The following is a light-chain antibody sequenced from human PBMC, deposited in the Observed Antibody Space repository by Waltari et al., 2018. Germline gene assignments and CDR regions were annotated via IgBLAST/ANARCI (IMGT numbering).Light chain of an antibody. CDR3: QRTNTFPYT. V-gene: IGKV1-12*01. CDR2: LAS. CDR1: QDSGGS. Sequence: TWRASQDSGGSLAWCQQKPGKAPNLLISLASSLQSRVPSRFSGSGSGTDFTLTISSLQPEDLGTYYCQRTNTFPYTFGQGTNLEIK. J-gene: IGKJ2*01.